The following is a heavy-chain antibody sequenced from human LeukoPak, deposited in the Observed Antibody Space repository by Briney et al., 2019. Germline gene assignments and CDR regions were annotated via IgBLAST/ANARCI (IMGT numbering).Heavy chain of an antibody. D-gene: IGHD3-16*01. J-gene: IGHJ4*02. CDR1: GFTFSNFW. CDR2: IKQDETEK. CDR3: AKDFVRAVGGGFDY. V-gene: IGHV3-7*03. Sequence: HPGGSLRLSCTASGFTFSNFWMGWVRQAPGKGLEWVANIKQDETEKFYLGSVKGRFTISRDNAKNSLYLQMNSLRAEDTAVYYCAKDFVRAVGGGFDYWGQGTLVTVSS.